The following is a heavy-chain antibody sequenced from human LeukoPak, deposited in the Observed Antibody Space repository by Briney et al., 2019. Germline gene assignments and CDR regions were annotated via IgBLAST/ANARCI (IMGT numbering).Heavy chain of an antibody. D-gene: IGHD4-23*01. CDR2: IIPIFGTA. V-gene: IGHV1-69*06. CDR3: ARVDYGGGVDY. J-gene: IGHJ4*02. Sequence: SVKVSCKASGYTFTSYYMHWVRQAPGQGLEWMGGIIPIFGTANYAQKFQGRVTITADKSTSTAYMELSSLRSEDTAVYYCARVDYGGGVDYWGQGTLVTVSS. CDR1: GYTFTSYY.